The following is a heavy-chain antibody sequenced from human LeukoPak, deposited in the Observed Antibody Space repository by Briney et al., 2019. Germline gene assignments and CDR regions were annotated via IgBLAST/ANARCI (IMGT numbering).Heavy chain of an antibody. Sequence: SETLSLTCTVSGGSISSYYWSWIRQPPGKGLEWIGYIYTSGSTNYNPSLKSRVTISVDTSKNRFSLKLSSVTAADTAVYYCARQGYYYDSSGSKGNYFDYWGQGTLVTVSS. V-gene: IGHV4-4*09. CDR1: GGSISSYY. J-gene: IGHJ4*02. CDR2: IYTSGST. CDR3: ARQGYYYDSSGSKGNYFDY. D-gene: IGHD3-22*01.